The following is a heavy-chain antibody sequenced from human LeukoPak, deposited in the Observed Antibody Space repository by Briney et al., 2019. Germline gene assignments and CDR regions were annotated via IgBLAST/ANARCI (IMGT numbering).Heavy chain of an antibody. CDR3: ARGTGTYDFWSGYQFNWFDP. V-gene: IGHV4-39*07. CDR1: GGSISSSSYY. CDR2: IYYSGST. J-gene: IGHJ5*02. Sequence: SETLSLTCTVSGGSISSSSYYWGWIRQPPGKGLEWIGSIYYSGSTYYNPSLKSRVTISVDTSKNQFSLKLSSVTAADTAVYYCARGTGTYDFWSGYQFNWFDPWGQGTLVTVSS. D-gene: IGHD3-3*01.